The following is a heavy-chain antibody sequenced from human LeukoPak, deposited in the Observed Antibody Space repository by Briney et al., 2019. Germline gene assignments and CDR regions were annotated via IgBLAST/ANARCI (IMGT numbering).Heavy chain of an antibody. J-gene: IGHJ4*02. D-gene: IGHD6-19*01. CDR3: AREREAVAIDY. V-gene: IGHV3-30*04. Sequence: GRCLRPSGAASGFTFSSYATRWVRQAPGKGLGWVAVISYDGSNKYYADSVKGRFTISRENSKNTLYLQMNSLRAEDTAVYYCAREREAVAIDYWGQGTLVTVSS. CDR2: ISYDGSNK. CDR1: GFTFSSYA.